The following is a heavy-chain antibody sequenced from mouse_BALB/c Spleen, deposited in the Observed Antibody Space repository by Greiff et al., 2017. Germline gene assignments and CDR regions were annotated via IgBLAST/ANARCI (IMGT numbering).Heavy chain of an antibody. Sequence: VQLQQSGPGLVQPSQSLSITCTVSGFSLTSYGVHWVRQSPGKGLEWLGVIWSGGSTDDNAAFISRLSISKDNSKSQVFFKMNSLQANDTAIYYCARNWAYYGNGRDAMDYWGQGTSVTVSS. D-gene: IGHD2-10*01. J-gene: IGHJ4*01. CDR2: IWSGGST. CDR3: ARNWAYYGNGRDAMDY. V-gene: IGHV2-2*02. CDR1: GFSLTSYG.